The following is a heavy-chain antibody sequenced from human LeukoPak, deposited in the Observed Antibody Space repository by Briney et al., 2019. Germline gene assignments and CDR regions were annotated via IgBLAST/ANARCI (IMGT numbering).Heavy chain of an antibody. J-gene: IGHJ4*02. CDR3: ARYRQLVRKNFDY. Sequence: GGSLRLSCEASGFSFSSYDMHWVRQAPGRGLEWVAVISYDGNKKYYADSVKGRFTISRDNSKNTLYLQMNSLRAEDTAVYYCARYRQLVRKNFDYWGQGTLVTVSS. V-gene: IGHV3-30*03. CDR2: ISYDGNKK. D-gene: IGHD6-6*01. CDR1: GFSFSSYD.